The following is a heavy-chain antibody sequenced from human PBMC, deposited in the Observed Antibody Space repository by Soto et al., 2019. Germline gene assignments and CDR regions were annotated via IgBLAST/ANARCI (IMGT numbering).Heavy chain of an antibody. CDR3: TTDPPSYYDFWSGYYRSKYYYYGMPV. J-gene: IGHJ6*04. V-gene: IGHV3-15*01. D-gene: IGHD3-3*01. Sequence: GGSLRLSCTASGIIFSNTWINWVRQAPGKGLEWVGRIKSKTDGGTTDYAAPVKGRFTISRDDSKNTLYLQMNSLKTEDTAVYYCTTDPPSYYDFWSGYYRSKYYYYGMPVCGKGTTVTVSS. CDR2: IKSKTDGGTT. CDR1: GIIFSNTW.